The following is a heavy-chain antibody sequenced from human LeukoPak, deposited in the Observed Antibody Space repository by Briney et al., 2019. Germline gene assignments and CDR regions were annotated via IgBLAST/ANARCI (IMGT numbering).Heavy chain of an antibody. CDR1: GGSISSGGYS. Sequence: PSETLSLTCAVSGGSISSGGYSWSWIRQPPGKGLEWIGYIYHSGSTYYNPSLKSRVTIPVDRSKNQFSLKLSSVTAADTAVYYCARAPNGQLADYWGQGTLVTVSS. V-gene: IGHV4-30-2*01. CDR2: IYHSGST. D-gene: IGHD6-6*01. J-gene: IGHJ4*02. CDR3: ARAPNGQLADY.